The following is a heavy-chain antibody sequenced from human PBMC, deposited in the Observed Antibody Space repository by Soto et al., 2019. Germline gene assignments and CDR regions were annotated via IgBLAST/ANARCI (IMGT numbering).Heavy chain of an antibody. D-gene: IGHD6-6*01. J-gene: IGHJ4*02. CDR2: IDSRGRTL. CDR3: ARQAARNYIDS. Sequence: GGSLTLSCVASGFTFSDYSMSWIRQAPGKGLEWLAFIDSRGRTLSYADSVRGRFTISRDNAENSVYLQMDSLRADDTAVYYCARQAARNYIDSWGQGNSVTVSS. CDR1: GFTFSDYS. V-gene: IGHV3-11*01.